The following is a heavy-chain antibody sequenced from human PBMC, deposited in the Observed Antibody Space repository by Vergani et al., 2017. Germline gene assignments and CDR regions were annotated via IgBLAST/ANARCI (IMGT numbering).Heavy chain of an antibody. J-gene: IGHJ6*02. Sequence: EVQLVESGGGLVQPGGSLRLSCAASGFTFSSYEMNWVRQAPGKGLEWVSYISSSGSTIYYADSVKGRFTISRDNAKNSLYLQMNSLRAEDTAVYYCAGEGLYGSGSYAYYYGMDVWGQGTTVTVSS. V-gene: IGHV3-48*03. CDR3: AGEGLYGSGSYAYYYGMDV. CDR1: GFTFSSYE. CDR2: ISSSGSTI. D-gene: IGHD3-10*01.